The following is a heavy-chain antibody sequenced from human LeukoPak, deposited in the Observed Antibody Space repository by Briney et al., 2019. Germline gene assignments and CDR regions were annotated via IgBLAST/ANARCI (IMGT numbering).Heavy chain of an antibody. CDR1: GGSINNYY. D-gene: IGHD1-1*01. J-gene: IGHJ4*02. CDR2: IFESQTT. CDR3: ARWNEGLDY. V-gene: IGHV4-59*01. Sequence: SETLSLTCTVSGGSINNYYWSWMRQSPWKGLEWVGYIFESQTTGYNPSLESRVTISQDTSRNQISLKLNSVTAADTAVYYCARWNEGLDYWGQGTLVTVSS.